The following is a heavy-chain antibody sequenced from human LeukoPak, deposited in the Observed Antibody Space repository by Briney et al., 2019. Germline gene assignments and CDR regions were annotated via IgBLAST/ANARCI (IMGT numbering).Heavy chain of an antibody. CDR3: ARVIRYSSNLNWFDP. J-gene: IGHJ5*02. CDR2: ISSSGGTI. CDR1: GFTFSDSY. V-gene: IGHV3-11*01. Sequence: GGSLRLSCAASGFTFSDSYMSWIRQAPGKGLEWVSFISSSGGTIYYADSVKGRFTISRDNAKNSLYLQMNSLRAEDTAVYYCARVIRYSSNLNWFDPWGQGTLVTVSS. D-gene: IGHD6-13*01.